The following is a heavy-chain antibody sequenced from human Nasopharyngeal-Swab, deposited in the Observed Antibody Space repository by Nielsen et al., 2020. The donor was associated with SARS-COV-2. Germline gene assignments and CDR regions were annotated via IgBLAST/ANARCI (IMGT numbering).Heavy chain of an antibody. D-gene: IGHD3-16*01. CDR2: IRSKTYGGAP. CDR1: GFTFGDYA. Sequence: GGSLRLSCTTSGFTFGDYAMSWFRQAPGKGLEWVGFIRSKTYGGAPEYAASVKGRFTISRDSAESIAYLQMNSLETEDTGVYYCARSVGGFYGQGAFDIWGQGTMVTVSS. V-gene: IGHV3-49*01. CDR3: ARSVGGFYGQGAFDI. J-gene: IGHJ3*02.